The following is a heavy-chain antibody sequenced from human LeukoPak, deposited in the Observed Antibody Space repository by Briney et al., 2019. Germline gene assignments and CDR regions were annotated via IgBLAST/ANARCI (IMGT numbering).Heavy chain of an antibody. V-gene: IGHV3-9*01. Sequence: SLRLSCAASGFTFDDYAIHWVRQAPGKGLEWVSSISWNSGSIGYADSVKGRFTISRVNAKNSLYLQMNSLTAEDTAVYFCARDVVLGSGSLDYWGQGVLVTVSS. CDR2: ISWNSGSI. CDR3: ARDVVLGSGSLDY. CDR1: GFTFDDYA. D-gene: IGHD3-10*01. J-gene: IGHJ4*02.